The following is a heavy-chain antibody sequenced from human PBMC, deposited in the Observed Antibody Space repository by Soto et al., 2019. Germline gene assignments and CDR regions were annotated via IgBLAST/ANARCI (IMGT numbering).Heavy chain of an antibody. J-gene: IGHJ6*02. V-gene: IGHV3-33*01. D-gene: IGHD1-26*01. CDR2: IWYDGSNK. CDR3: ARELSYTGDYYYGMDV. CDR1: GFTFSSYG. Sequence: QVQLVESGGGVVQPGRSLRLSCAASGFTFSSYGMHWVRQAPGKGLEWVAVIWYDGSNKYYADSVKGRFTISRDNSKNTLYLQMNSLRAEDTAVYYCARELSYTGDYYYGMDVWGQGTTVTVSS.